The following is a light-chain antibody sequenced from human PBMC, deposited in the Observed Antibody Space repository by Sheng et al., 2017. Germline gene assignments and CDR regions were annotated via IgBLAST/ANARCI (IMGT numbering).Light chain of an antibody. V-gene: IGKV3-20*01. CDR3: QQYDTSPPRT. CDR2: GAS. Sequence: ETVVTQSPATLSLSPGERATLSCRASQSVSSSYLAWYQQKPGQAPTLLIYGASSRATGIPDRFSGGGSGTDFTFTISGLEPEDFAVYYCQQYDTSPPRTFGQGTEVEIK. J-gene: IGKJ1*01. CDR1: QSVSSSY.